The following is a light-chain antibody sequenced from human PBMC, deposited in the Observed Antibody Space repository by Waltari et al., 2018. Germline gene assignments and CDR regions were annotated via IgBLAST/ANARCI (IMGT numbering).Light chain of an antibody. CDR1: QVLNSL. V-gene: IGKV1D-12*01. CDR3: QQADSFPFT. Sequence: DIQMTQSPSSVSASVGDRVSITCRSSQVLNSLLAWYQQKPGKAPKLLISAASRLQSGVPPRFSGAGSGRDFTLTISSLQPEDFATYYCQQADSFPFTFGPGTKVDIK. CDR2: AAS. J-gene: IGKJ3*01.